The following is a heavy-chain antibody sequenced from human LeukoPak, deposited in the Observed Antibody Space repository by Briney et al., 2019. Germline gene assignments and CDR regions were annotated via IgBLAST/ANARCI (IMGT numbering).Heavy chain of an antibody. J-gene: IGHJ4*02. CDR2: IYYTGST. CDR3: ARVSEKWEHYFDY. Sequence: SETQSLTCAVSGASISGSGYYLGWIRQPPGKGLERIGNIYYTGSTYYNASLQSRVTISIDMSKNQFSLKLTSVTAADTAVYYCARVSEKWEHYFDYWGQGTLVTVSS. V-gene: IGHV4-39*07. CDR1: GASISGSGYY. D-gene: IGHD1-26*01.